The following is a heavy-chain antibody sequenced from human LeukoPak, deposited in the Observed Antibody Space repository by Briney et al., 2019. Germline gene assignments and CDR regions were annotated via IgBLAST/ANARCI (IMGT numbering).Heavy chain of an antibody. CDR2: ICSSSSYI. CDR3: ARGRLDGGYSYLDWFDP. J-gene: IGHJ5*02. V-gene: IGHV3-21*01. CDR1: GFTFNSYI. D-gene: IGHD5-18*01. Sequence: PGESLTLSCAASGFTFNSYIRIWIRQAPGKGLEWVSSICSSSSYIYYANSVKGRFTISRDNAKNSLYLQMSSLRGEDTAVYHCARGRLDGGYSYLDWFDPWGQGTLVTVSS.